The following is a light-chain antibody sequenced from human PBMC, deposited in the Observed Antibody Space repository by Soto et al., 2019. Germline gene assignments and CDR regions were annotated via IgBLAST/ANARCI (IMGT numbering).Light chain of an antibody. CDR3: CSYAGSYTVL. CDR1: SSDVGVYNY. Sequence: QSVLTQPRSVSGSPGQSVTISCTGTSSDVGVYNYVSWYQQHPGKAPKLMIYEVTKRPSGVPDRFSGSKSGNTASLTISGLQAEDEADYYCCSYAGSYTVLFGGGTKLTVL. J-gene: IGLJ2*01. CDR2: EVT. V-gene: IGLV2-11*01.